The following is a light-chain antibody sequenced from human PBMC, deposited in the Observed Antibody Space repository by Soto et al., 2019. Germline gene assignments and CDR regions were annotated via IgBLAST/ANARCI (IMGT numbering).Light chain of an antibody. Sequence: IQMTQSPSTLSASVGGRVTITCRASQSISSWLAWYQQKPGKAPKLPIYKASSLESGVPSRFSGSGSGTEFTLTISSLQPDDFATYYCQQYNSYWTFGQGTKVDI. J-gene: IGKJ1*01. V-gene: IGKV1-5*03. CDR1: QSISSW. CDR3: QQYNSYWT. CDR2: KAS.